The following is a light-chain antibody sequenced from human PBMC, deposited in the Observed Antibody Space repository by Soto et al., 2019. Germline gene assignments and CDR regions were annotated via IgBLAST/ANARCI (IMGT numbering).Light chain of an antibody. CDR3: AAWDGSLNNVL. CDR1: ASSIGTNT. Sequence: QSVLTQPPSASGTPGQRVTISCSGSASSIGTNTVNWYRQLPGTAPKLLIYGDNQRPSGVPDRFSGSKSGTSASLAISGVQSEDEAEYYCAAWDGSLNNVLFGGGTKLTVL. V-gene: IGLV1-44*01. J-gene: IGLJ2*01. CDR2: GDN.